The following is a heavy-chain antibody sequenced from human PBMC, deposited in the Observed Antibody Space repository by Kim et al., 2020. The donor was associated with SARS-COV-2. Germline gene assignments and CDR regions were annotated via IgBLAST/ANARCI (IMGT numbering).Heavy chain of an antibody. CDR1: GFTFSSYG. CDR3: ATRIAVAGESY. Sequence: GGSLRLSCAASGFTFSSYGMHWVRQAPGKGLEWVAVISYDGSNKYYADSVKGRFTISRDNSKNTLYLQMNSLRAEDTAVYYCATRIAVAGESYWGQGTLVTVSS. V-gene: IGHV3-30*03. J-gene: IGHJ4*02. D-gene: IGHD6-19*01. CDR2: ISYDGSNK.